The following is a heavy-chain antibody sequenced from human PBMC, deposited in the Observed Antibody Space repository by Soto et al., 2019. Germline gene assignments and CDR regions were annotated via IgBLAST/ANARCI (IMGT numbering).Heavy chain of an antibody. D-gene: IGHD2-21*02. CDR3: ARGLAYCGGDCYLTPDAFDI. CDR1: GYTFTGYA. V-gene: IGHV1-3*01. Sequence: GASVKVSCKASGYTFTGYAIHWVRQAPGQRLEWMGWINGGNGDTKYSQNFQGRVTITRETSASTAYMELTSLGSEDTAVYYCARGLAYCGGDCYLTPDAFDIWGQGTMVTVSS. J-gene: IGHJ3*02. CDR2: INGGNGDT.